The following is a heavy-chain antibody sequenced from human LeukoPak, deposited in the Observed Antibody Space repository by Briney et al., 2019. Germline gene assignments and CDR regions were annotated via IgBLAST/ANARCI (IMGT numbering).Heavy chain of an antibody. Sequence: SETLSLTCTVSGGSITSYFWTWFRQPPGKGLEWIGYIYHSGTTNYNPSLKSRVSISVDTSKTQFSLILRSVTAADTAVYYCAQMAPFSPSFSQQWGQGTLVTVSS. CDR2: IYHSGTT. V-gene: IGHV4-59*01. D-gene: IGHD5-24*01. J-gene: IGHJ1*01. CDR3: AQMAPFSPSFSQQ. CDR1: GGSITSYF.